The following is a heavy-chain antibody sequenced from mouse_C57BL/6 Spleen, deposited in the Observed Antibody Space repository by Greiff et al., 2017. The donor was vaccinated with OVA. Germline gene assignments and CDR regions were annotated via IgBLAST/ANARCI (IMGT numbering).Heavy chain of an antibody. CDR3: ARTDGSSYADPMDY. CDR1: GFSLTSYG. V-gene: IGHV2-2*01. D-gene: IGHD1-1*01. CDR2: IWSGGST. J-gene: IGHJ4*01. Sequence: QVHVKQSGPGLVQPSQSLSITCTVSGFSLTSYGVHWVRQSPGKGLEWLGVIWSGGSTDYNAAFISRLSISKDNSKSQVFFKMNSLQADDTAIYYCARTDGSSYADPMDYWGQGTSVTVSS.